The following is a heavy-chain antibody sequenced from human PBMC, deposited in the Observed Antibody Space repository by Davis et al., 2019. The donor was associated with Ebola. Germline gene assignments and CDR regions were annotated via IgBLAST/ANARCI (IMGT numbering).Heavy chain of an antibody. V-gene: IGHV3-53*05. CDR1: GFIVSDKY. D-gene: IGHD1-26*01. CDR2: IYRDERT. Sequence: GGSLRLSCVVSGFIVSDKYMSWVRQAPGKGLEWVSVIYRDERTYYADSVKGRFTVSRDNSENTLYLQMNSLRAEDTAVYYCAKDDYHSGSPFDYWGQGTLVTVSS. CDR3: AKDDYHSGSPFDY. J-gene: IGHJ4*02.